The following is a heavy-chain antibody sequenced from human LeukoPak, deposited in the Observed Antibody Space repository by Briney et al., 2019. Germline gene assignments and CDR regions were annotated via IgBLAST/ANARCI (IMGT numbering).Heavy chain of an antibody. CDR1: GGSISIYY. V-gene: IGHV4-59*01. Sequence: SETLSLTCTVSGGSISIYYWNWVRQPPGKGLEWIGYTYNSGGTDYNTDYNPSLRSRVTISVDTSKNQFSLKLSSVTAADTAVYYCAREPLRAESRWFDPWGQGILVTVSS. CDR2: TYNSGGT. J-gene: IGHJ5*02. CDR3: AREPLRAESRWFDP. D-gene: IGHD1-26*01.